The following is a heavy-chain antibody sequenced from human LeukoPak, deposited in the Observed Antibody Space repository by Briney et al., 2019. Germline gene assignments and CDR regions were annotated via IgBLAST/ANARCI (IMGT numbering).Heavy chain of an antibody. V-gene: IGHV3-33*01. CDR2: KWYDGSNK. CDR3: ARDYSGSPDY. Sequence: GRSLRLSCAASGFTFSSYGMHWVRQTPGKGLEWVAVKWYDGSNKYYADSVKGRFTISRDNSKNTLYLQMSSLRAEDTAVYYCARDYSGSPDYWGQGTLVTVSS. J-gene: IGHJ4*02. CDR1: GFTFSSYG. D-gene: IGHD3-10*01.